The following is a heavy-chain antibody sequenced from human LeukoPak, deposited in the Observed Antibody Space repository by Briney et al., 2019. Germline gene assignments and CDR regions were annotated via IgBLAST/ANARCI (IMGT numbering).Heavy chain of an antibody. CDR1: GFTFTSHS. Sequence: GESLRLSCAAPGFTFTSHSLNWVRQAPGKGLEWVSSISFDSTYIYYADSLKGRFSVSRDNARNSLYLQMNTLRAEDTAVYYCARGFRGWHAEGFDHWGQGTLVTVSS. CDR2: ISFDSTYI. D-gene: IGHD6-19*01. J-gene: IGHJ4*02. V-gene: IGHV3-21*01. CDR3: ARGFRGWHAEGFDH.